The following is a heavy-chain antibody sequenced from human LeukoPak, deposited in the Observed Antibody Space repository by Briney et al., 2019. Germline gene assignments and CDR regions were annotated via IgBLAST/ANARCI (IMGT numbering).Heavy chain of an antibody. D-gene: IGHD6-19*01. CDR1: GXTFSSYA. Sequence: GGSLRLSCAVSGXTFSSYAMSWVRQAPGKGLGWVSTISGSGGSTYYADSVKGRFTISRDNSKNTLYLQMNSLRAEDTAVYYCAKPVAGTGYFDYWGQGTLSPSPQ. CDR2: ISGSGGST. CDR3: AKPVAGTGYFDY. V-gene: IGHV3-23*01. J-gene: IGHJ4*02.